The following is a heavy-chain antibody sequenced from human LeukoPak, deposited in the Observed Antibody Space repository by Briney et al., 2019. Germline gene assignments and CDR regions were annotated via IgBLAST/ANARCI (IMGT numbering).Heavy chain of an antibody. Sequence: GGSLRLSCAASGFTFSSYSMNWVRQAPRKGLEWVSYISSSSSTIYYADSVKGRFTISRDKAKNSLYLQMNSLRAEDTAVYYCAELGITMIGGVWGKGTTVTISS. D-gene: IGHD3-10*02. CDR1: GFTFSSYS. CDR2: ISSSSSTI. V-gene: IGHV3-48*01. CDR3: AELGITMIGGV. J-gene: IGHJ6*04.